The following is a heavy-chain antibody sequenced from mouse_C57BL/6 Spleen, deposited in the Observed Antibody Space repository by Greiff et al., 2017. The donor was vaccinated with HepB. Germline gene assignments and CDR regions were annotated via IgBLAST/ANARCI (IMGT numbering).Heavy chain of an antibody. V-gene: IGHV1-55*01. Sequence: VQLQQPGAELVKPGASVKMSCKASGYTFTSYWITWVKQRPGQGLEWIGDIYPGSGSTNYNEKFKSKATLTVDTSSSTAYMQLSSLTSEDSAVYYCARHGSRESYAMDYWGQGTSVTVSS. CDR1: GYTFTSYW. J-gene: IGHJ4*01. D-gene: IGHD1-1*01. CDR2: IYPGSGST. CDR3: ARHGSRESYAMDY.